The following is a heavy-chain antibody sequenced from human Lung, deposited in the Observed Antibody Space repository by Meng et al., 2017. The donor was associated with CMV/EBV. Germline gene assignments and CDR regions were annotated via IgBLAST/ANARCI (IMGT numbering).Heavy chain of an antibody. CDR1: GYTFTNYG. CDR2: ISCYNGDT. Sequence: QVQLVQSGGEVKKPGASEKVSCKASGYTFTNYGITWVRQAPGQGLEWMGWISCYNGDTNYAQKLQGRVTMTTDTSTNTAYMDLRGLRSDDTAVYYCARDPSNTSGRYAYFDYWGQGTLVTVSS. D-gene: IGHD6-19*01. J-gene: IGHJ4*02. CDR3: ARDPSNTSGRYAYFDY. V-gene: IGHV1-18*01.